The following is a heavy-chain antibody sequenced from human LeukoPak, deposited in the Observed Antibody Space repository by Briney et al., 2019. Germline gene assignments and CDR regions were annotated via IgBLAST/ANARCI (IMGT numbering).Heavy chain of an antibody. Sequence: GGSLRLSCAASGFTFNRDWMGWVRQAPGKGPEWVANIKQDGSEKKYVDSVKGRFTISRDNAKNSLYLQMNSLRVEDTAVYYCAELGITMIGGVWGKGTTVTISS. V-gene: IGHV3-7*01. CDR2: IKQDGSEK. CDR3: AELGITMIGGV. J-gene: IGHJ6*04. CDR1: GFTFNRDW. D-gene: IGHD3-10*02.